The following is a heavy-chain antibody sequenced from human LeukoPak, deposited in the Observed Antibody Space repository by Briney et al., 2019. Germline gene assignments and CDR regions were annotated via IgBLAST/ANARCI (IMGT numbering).Heavy chain of an antibody. V-gene: IGHV1-69*13. CDR2: IIPIFGTA. CDR3: ARDNSVEDTAWWFDP. D-gene: IGHD4-23*01. J-gene: IGHJ5*02. Sequence: ASVKVSCKASGGTFSSYAISWVRQAPGQGLEWMGGIIPIFGTANYAQKFQGRVTITADESTSAAYMELSSLRSEDTAVYYCARDNSVEDTAWWFDPWGQGTLVTVSS. CDR1: GGTFSSYA.